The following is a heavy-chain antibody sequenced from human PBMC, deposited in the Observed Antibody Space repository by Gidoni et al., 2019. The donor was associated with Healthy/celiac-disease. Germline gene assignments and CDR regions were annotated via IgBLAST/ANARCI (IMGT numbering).Heavy chain of an antibody. J-gene: IGHJ3*02. Sequence: GLEWVSYISSSSSTIYYAASVKGRFTISRDNAKNSLYLQMNSMRAEDTAVYYCARDVLFPTGGDGIVGAFDIWGQGTMVTVSS. D-gene: IGHD3-16*01. CDR3: ARDVLFPTGGDGIVGAFDI. V-gene: IGHV3-48*01. CDR2: ISSSSSTI.